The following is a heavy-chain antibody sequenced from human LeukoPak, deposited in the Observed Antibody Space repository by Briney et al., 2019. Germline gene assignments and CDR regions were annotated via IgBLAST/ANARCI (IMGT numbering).Heavy chain of an antibody. CDR3: AKRGTGYYFFDY. D-gene: IGHD3/OR15-3a*01. CDR2: ISGSGGST. V-gene: IGHV3-23*01. Sequence: GGSLRLSCAASGFTFTGYAMGWVRQAPGKGLEWVSAISGSGGSTFYADSVKGRFTISRDNSKNTLFPQMNSLRAEDTAVYYCAKRGTGYYFFDYWGQGTLVTVSS. J-gene: IGHJ4*02. CDR1: GFTFTGYA.